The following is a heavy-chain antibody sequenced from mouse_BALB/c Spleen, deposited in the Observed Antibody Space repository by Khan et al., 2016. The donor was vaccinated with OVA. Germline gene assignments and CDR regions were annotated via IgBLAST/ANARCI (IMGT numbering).Heavy chain of an antibody. J-gene: IGHJ4*01. CDR3: ARGGAAYYRNDGGAMDY. Sequence: QIQLVQSGPELKKPGETVRISCKASGYTFTTAGMQWVQKMPGKGLKWIGWIYTHSGVPNYAADILGRFVFSLESSASTAYLQITNLKNEDTATYYCARGGAAYYRNDGGAMDYWGQGTSVTVSS. CDR2: IYTHSGVP. D-gene: IGHD2-14*01. V-gene: IGHV9-4*02. CDR1: GYTFTTAG.